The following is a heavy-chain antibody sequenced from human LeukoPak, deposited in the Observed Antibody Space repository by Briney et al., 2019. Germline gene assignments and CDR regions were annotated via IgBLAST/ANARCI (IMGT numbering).Heavy chain of an antibody. D-gene: IGHD2-2*01. V-gene: IGHV3-64D*06. CDR3: VKGYCSSTSCSYYYYYGMDV. CDR1: GFTFSSYA. CDR2: ISSNGVST. J-gene: IGHJ6*04. Sequence: GGSLRLSCSASGFTFSSYAMHWVRQAPGKGLEYVSAISSNGVSTYYADSVKGRFTISRDNSKNTLYLQMSSLRAEDTAVYYCVKGYCSSTSCSYYYYYGMDVWGKGTTVTVSS.